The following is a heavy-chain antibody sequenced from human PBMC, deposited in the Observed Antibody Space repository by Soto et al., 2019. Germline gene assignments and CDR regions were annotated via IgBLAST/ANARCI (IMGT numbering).Heavy chain of an antibody. CDR2: IYPGDSDT. CDR3: AKEGGKWELLVPYYFDY. J-gene: IGHJ4*02. CDR1: GYSFTSYW. Sequence: GESLKISCKGSGYSFTSYWIGWVRQMPGKGLEWMGIIYPGDSDTRYSPSFQGKVTISADKSISTAYLQMNSLRAEDTAVYYCAKEGGKWELLVPYYFDYWGQGTLVTVSS. V-gene: IGHV5-51*01. D-gene: IGHD1-26*01.